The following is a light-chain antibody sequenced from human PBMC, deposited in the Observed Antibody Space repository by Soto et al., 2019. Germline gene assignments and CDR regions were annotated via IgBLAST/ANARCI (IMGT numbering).Light chain of an antibody. CDR3: SSYTTSSTLV. Sequence: QSVLTQPASVSGSPGQSITISCTGTSSDIGAYNYVSWYQQHPGKAPKFMIYEVNHRPSGVSNRFSGSKSGNTASLTISGLQAEDEADYYCSSYTTSSTLVFGGGTKLTVL. V-gene: IGLV2-14*01. J-gene: IGLJ2*01. CDR1: SSDIGAYNY. CDR2: EVN.